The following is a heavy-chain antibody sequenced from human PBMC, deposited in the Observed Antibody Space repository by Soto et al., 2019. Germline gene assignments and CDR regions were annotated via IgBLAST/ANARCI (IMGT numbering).Heavy chain of an antibody. CDR3: ASRDPGTSVDY. V-gene: IGHV4-4*02. CDR2: IYRTGST. D-gene: IGHD1-7*01. J-gene: IGHJ4*02. Sequence: QVQLQESGPGLVKPSGTLSLTCAVSGVSFTSNNWWTWVRQPPGQGLEWIGEIYRTGSTNYNPSLKNRVTLSLHKSENQFALKVTSLTAADPAVYYCASRDPGTSVDYWGQGTLVNVSS. CDR1: GVSFTSNNW.